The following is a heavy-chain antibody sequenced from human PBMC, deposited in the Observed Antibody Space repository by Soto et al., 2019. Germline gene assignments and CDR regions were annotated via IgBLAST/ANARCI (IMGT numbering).Heavy chain of an antibody. J-gene: IGHJ4*02. Sequence: QVQLVESGGGVVEPGRSLRLSCAASGFMFSNHGMHWVRQAPGKGLEWVAVIWSDGNNRYYADSVKGLFTISRDNSKNTVSLQMNSLRAEDTAVYYCVRGDNWNDEASDYWGQGTLVTVSS. CDR1: GFMFSNHG. CDR2: IWSDGNNR. CDR3: VRGDNWNDEASDY. D-gene: IGHD1-1*01. V-gene: IGHV3-33*01.